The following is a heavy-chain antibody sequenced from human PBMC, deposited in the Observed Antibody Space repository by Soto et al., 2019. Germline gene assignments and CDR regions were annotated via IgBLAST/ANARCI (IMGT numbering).Heavy chain of an antibody. CDR3: AGGNALDV. CDR2: IHQDGNEK. J-gene: IGHJ6*02. Sequence: GSLRLSCAASRFTFSTYWMTWVRLTPGKGLEWVANIHQDGNEKYYMDSAKGRFTISRDNAKNSLYLQMTSLRAEDTAVYYCAGGNALDVWGQGTTVTVSS. CDR1: RFTFSTYW. V-gene: IGHV3-7*01.